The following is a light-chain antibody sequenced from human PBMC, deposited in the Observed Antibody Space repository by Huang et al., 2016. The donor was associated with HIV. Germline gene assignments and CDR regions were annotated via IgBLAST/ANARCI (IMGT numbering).Light chain of an antibody. CDR3: QQSYRTPRT. CDR2: GAS. Sequence: DIQMTQFPTSLSASVEDRVTITCRAGQAIGKYLNGYQQKSGRAPRRLIYGASKLQSGVPSRFSGRASGTHFSLTINSLQPDDSAIYYCQQSYRTPRTFGQGTNLEI. CDR1: QAIGKY. V-gene: IGKV1-39*01. J-gene: IGKJ2*01.